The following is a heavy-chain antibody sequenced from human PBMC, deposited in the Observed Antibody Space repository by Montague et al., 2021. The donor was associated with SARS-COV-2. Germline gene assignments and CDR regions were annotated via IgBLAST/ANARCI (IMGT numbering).Heavy chain of an antibody. D-gene: IGHD3-9*01. V-gene: IGHV4-39*01. Sequence: SETLSLTCTVSGGSISSDSYYWGWIRQPPGKGLEWIGYIYYTGNTYYSPSLKSRLTISVDTSKNQFSLKLSSVTAADTAMFYCARLLTGSDAFDTWGQGTMVTVSS. J-gene: IGHJ3*02. CDR3: ARLLTGSDAFDT. CDR1: GGSISSDSYY. CDR2: IYYTGNT.